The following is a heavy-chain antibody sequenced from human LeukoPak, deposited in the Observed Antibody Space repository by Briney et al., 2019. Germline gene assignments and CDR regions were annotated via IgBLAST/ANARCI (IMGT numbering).Heavy chain of an antibody. D-gene: IGHD2-15*01. CDR2: MNPNSGNT. CDR1: GYTFTSYD. Sequence: GASVTVSCTASGYTFTSYDINWVRQATGQGLEWMGWMNPNSGNTGYAQKFQGRVTMTRNTSISTAYMELSSLRSEDTAVYYCARWECSGGSCYLNYFDYWGQGTLVTVSS. J-gene: IGHJ4*02. CDR3: ARWECSGGSCYLNYFDY. V-gene: IGHV1-8*01.